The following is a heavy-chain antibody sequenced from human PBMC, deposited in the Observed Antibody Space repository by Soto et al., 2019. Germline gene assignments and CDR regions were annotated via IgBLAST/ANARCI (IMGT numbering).Heavy chain of an antibody. CDR2: IYPGDSDT. V-gene: IGHV5-51*01. J-gene: IGHJ4*02. Sequence: GESLKISCKGSGYSFTSYWIGWVRQMPGKGLEWMGIIYPGDSDTRYSPSFQGQVTISADKSISTAYLQWSSLKASDTAMYYCARQNSIVVVPAAPLDYWGQGTLVTVSS. CDR1: GYSFTSYW. D-gene: IGHD2-2*01. CDR3: ARQNSIVVVPAAPLDY.